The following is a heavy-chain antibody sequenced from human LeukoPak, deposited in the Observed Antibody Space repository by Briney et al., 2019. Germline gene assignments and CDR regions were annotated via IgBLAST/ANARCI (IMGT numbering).Heavy chain of an antibody. J-gene: IGHJ4*02. Sequence: ASVKVSCKASGYTFTSYYMHWVRQAPGQGLEWMGIINPSGGSTSYAQKFQGRVTMTRDTSTSTVYMELSSLRSEDTAVYYCATDGSGWYALDYWGQGTLVTVSS. CDR2: INPSGGST. CDR3: ATDGSGWYALDY. V-gene: IGHV1-46*01. CDR1: GYTFTSYY. D-gene: IGHD6-19*01.